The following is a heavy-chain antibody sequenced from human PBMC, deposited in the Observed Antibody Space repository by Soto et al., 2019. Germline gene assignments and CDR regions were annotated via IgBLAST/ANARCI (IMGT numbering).Heavy chain of an antibody. Sequence: SQTLSLTCAISGDSVSDNSAAWNWIRQSPSRGLECLGRTYYRSKWYNDYAVSVKSRITVTPDTSKNQFSLHLNSVTPEDTAVYYCVREFPYYVSSDSYPDYWGQGALVTVSS. V-gene: IGHV6-1*01. J-gene: IGHJ4*02. D-gene: IGHD3-16*01. CDR3: VREFPYYVSSDSYPDY. CDR2: TYYRSKWYN. CDR1: GDSVSDNSAA.